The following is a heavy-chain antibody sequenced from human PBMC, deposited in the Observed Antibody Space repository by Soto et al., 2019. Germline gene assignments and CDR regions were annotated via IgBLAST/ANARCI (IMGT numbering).Heavy chain of an antibody. CDR2: ISGSGGST. D-gene: IGHD6-19*01. Sequence: GGSLRLSCAASGFTFSSYAMSWVRQAPGKGLEWVSAISGSGGSTYYADSVKGRFTISRDNSKNTLYLQMNSLRAEDTAVYYCAKDSSGWYRYNWFDPWGQGTLVTVSS. CDR3: AKDSSGWYRYNWFDP. J-gene: IGHJ5*02. V-gene: IGHV3-23*01. CDR1: GFTFSSYA.